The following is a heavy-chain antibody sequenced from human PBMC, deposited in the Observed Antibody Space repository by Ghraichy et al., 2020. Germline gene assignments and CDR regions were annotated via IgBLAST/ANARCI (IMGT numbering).Heavy chain of an antibody. J-gene: IGHJ3*02. Sequence: SETLSLTCTVSGASISSYYWSWIRQPPGKGLKWIGYVYYTGSTNSNPSLKSRVTISVDTSKNQFSLKLSSVTAADTAVYYCAREGLGDLDDAFDIWVQGQWSPSPQ. CDR3: AREGLGDLDDAFDI. CDR2: VYYTGST. CDR1: GASISSYY. V-gene: IGHV4-59*01. D-gene: IGHD3-16*01.